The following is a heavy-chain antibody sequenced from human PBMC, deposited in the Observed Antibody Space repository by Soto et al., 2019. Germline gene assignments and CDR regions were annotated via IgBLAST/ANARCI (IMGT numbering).Heavy chain of an antibody. CDR2: IYHSGST. CDR1: SYSISSGYY. V-gene: IGHV4-38-2*02. D-gene: IGHD3-3*01. J-gene: IGHJ4*02. Sequence: SETLSLTCAVSSYSISSGYYWGWIRQPPGKGLEWIGTIYHSGSTYYNPSLKSRVTILVDTSKNQFSLKLSSVTAADTAVYYCAREGDDVLRFLEWLSDGGRYFDYWGQGTLVTVSS. CDR3: AREGDDVLRFLEWLSDGGRYFDY.